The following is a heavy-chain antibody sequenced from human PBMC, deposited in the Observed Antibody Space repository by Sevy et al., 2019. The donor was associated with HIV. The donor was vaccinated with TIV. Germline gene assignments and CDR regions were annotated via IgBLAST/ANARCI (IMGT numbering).Heavy chain of an antibody. D-gene: IGHD2-8*01. CDR2: LSFGCGEI. CDR3: AREGCTKPHDY. J-gene: IGHJ4*02. Sequence: GGSLRLSCAASGFTFSKYSMSWVRQPPGKGLEWVSTLSFGCGEINYADSVKGRFTISRENSKSPVYLQMNNLRPEDTAGYYCAREGCTKPHDYWGQGTLVTVSS. V-gene: IGHV3-23*01. CDR1: GFTFSKYS.